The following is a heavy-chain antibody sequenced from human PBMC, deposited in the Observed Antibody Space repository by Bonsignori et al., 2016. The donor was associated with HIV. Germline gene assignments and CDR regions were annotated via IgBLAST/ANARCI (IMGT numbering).Heavy chain of an antibody. J-gene: IGHJ4*02. V-gene: IGHV4-4*07. D-gene: IGHD6-19*01. CDR3: ARVSGGYSSGWYPDY. Sequence: GKGLEWIGRIYTSGSTNYNPSLKSRVTMSVDTSKNQFSLKLSSVTAADTAVYYCARVSGGYSSGWYPDYWGQGTLVTVSS. CDR2: IYTSGST.